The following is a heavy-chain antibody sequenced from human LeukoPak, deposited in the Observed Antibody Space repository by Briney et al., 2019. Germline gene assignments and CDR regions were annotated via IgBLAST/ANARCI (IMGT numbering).Heavy chain of an antibody. CDR3: VSPMVVSSRSSYFCDY. CDR2: ISGGGSRT. J-gene: IGHJ4*02. V-gene: IGHV3-64D*09. Sequence: GGSLRLSCSASGFTVSNYAMHWVRQAPGKGLEYVSAISGGGSRTYYADSMKGRFTFSRDNSKNTLYLQMSSLRPEDTAVYYCVSPMVVSSRSSYFCDYWGQGALVTVSS. CDR1: GFTVSNYA. D-gene: IGHD6-6*01.